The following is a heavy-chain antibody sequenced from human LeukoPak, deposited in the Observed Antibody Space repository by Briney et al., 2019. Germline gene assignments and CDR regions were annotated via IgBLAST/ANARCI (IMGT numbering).Heavy chain of an antibody. CDR1: GFTFSNYV. CDR2: ISGSGTST. J-gene: IGHJ4*02. V-gene: IGHV3-23*01. D-gene: IGHD3-10*01. CDR3: AKSEYGSGSYDFDY. Sequence: GGSLRLSCVASGFTFSNYVMNWVRQAPGKGLECVSSISGSGTSTYYADSVKGRFTTSRDNSKNTLYLQMNSLRAEDTAVYYCAKSEYGSGSYDFDYWGQGTLVTVSS.